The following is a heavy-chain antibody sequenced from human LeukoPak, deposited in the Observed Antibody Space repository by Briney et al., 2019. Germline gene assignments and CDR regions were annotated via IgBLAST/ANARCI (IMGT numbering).Heavy chain of an antibody. Sequence: GGSLRLSCAASGFTFSNYVMSWVRQAPGKGLEWVAYIRQDGTEQDYVDSVKGRFTISRDNAKNSLYLQMHSLRAEDTAVYYCARTEKYYYGPETFYFFEYWGQGILVTVSS. J-gene: IGHJ4*02. CDR1: GFTFSNYV. V-gene: IGHV3-7*03. CDR2: IRQDGTEQ. CDR3: ARTEKYYYGPETFYFFEY. D-gene: IGHD3-10*01.